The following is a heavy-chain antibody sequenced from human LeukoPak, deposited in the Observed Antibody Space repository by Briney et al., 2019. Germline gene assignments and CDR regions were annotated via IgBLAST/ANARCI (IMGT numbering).Heavy chain of an antibody. D-gene: IGHD5-18*01. V-gene: IGHV4-34*01. CDR2: INHSGST. CDR1: GGSFSGYY. J-gene: IGHJ5*02. CDR3: ARVIRGYSYGITSIRP. Sequence: SETLSLTCAVYGGSFSGYYWSWIRQPPGKGLEWIGEINHSGSTNYNPSLKSRVTISVDTSKNQFSLKLSSVTAADTAVYYCARVIRGYSYGITSIRPWGQGTLVTVSS.